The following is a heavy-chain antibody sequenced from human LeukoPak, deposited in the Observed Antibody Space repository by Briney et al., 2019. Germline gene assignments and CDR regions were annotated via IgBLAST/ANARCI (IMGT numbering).Heavy chain of an antibody. CDR2: IYYSGST. D-gene: IGHD2-2*02. CDR3: ARRGYCSGTSCYIFDY. J-gene: IGHJ4*02. CDR1: GGSISTYY. Sequence: PSETLSLTCTVSGGSISTYYWSWIRQPPGKGLEWIGHIYYSGSTNYSPSLNIRVTISVDTSKNQFSLKLSSVTAADAAVYYCARRGYCSGTSCYIFDYWGQGTLVTVSS. V-gene: IGHV4-59*08.